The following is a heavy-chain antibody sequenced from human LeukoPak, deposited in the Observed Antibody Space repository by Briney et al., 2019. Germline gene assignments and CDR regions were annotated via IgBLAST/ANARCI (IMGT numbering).Heavy chain of an antibody. J-gene: IGHJ4*02. V-gene: IGHV3-64*01. D-gene: IGHD1-1*01. Sequence: PGGSLRLSCAASGFTFSTCTMHWVRQAPGKGLESVSAISSNGDSTYYANSVRGRFTISRDNSKSTLYLQMGSLRAEDTAVYYCAREDPPGTTDCWGQGTLVTVSS. CDR2: ISSNGDST. CDR1: GFTFSTCT. CDR3: AREDPPGTTDC.